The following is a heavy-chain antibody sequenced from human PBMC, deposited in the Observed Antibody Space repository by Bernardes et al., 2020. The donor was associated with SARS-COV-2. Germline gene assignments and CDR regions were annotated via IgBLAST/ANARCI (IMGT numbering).Heavy chain of an antibody. CDR1: GGSISSYY. V-gene: IGHV4-59*01. Sequence: SETLSLTCTVSGGSISSYYWSWIRQPPGKGLEWIGYIYYSGSTNYNPSLKSRVTISVDTSKNQFSLKLSSVTAADTAVYYCARDHGGSSGWYRRNKYGMDVWGQGTTVTVSS. D-gene: IGHD6-19*01. J-gene: IGHJ6*02. CDR2: IYYSGST. CDR3: ARDHGGSSGWYRRNKYGMDV.